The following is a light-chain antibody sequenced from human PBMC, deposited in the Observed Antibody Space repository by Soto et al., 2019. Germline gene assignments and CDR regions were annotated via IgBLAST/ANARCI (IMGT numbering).Light chain of an antibody. Sequence: DIQLTQSPSFLSASVGDRVTITCRASQGISSYLAWYQQKPGKAPKLLIYAASTLQSGVPSRFSGSGSGTEFTLTISSLQPEDFATYYCQQYSNLPPWTFGQGTKVEIK. CDR3: QQYSNLPPWT. CDR2: AAS. J-gene: IGKJ1*01. V-gene: IGKV1-9*01. CDR1: QGISSY.